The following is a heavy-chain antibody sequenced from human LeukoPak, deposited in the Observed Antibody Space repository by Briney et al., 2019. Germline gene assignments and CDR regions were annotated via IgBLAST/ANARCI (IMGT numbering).Heavy chain of an antibody. CDR2: MNPNSGNT. D-gene: IGHD6-19*01. CDR1: GYIFTSYD. CDR3: ARAANWKDSSGWYFYYYYMDV. Sequence: ASVKVSCKASGYIFTSYDINWVRQATGQGLEWMGWMNPNSGNTGYAQKFQGRVTMTRNTSISTAYMELSSLRSEDTAVYYCARAANWKDSSGWYFYYYYMDVWGKGTTVTVSS. J-gene: IGHJ6*03. V-gene: IGHV1-8*02.